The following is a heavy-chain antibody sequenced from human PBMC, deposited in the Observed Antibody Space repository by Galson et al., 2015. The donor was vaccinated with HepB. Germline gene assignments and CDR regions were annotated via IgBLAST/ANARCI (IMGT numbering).Heavy chain of an antibody. J-gene: IGHJ4*02. D-gene: IGHD3-10*01. CDR3: ARDGGPVYYYGSGRGHQYYFDY. V-gene: IGHV3-48*02. Sequence: SLRLSCAASGFTFSSYSMNWVRQAPGKGLEWVSYISSSSSTIYYADSVKGRFTISRDNAKNSLYLQMDSLRDEDTAVYYCARDGGPVYYYGSGRGHQYYFDYWGQGTLVTVSS. CDR2: ISSSSSTI. CDR1: GFTFSSYS.